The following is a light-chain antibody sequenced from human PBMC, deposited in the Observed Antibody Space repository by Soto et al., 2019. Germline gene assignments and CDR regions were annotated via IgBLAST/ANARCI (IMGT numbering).Light chain of an antibody. CDR2: GAS. CDR3: QQYGSAPVT. V-gene: IGKV3-20*01. Sequence: EVVLTQSPGTLSLSPGERATLYCWASQSVSSNYLAWYQQKPGQAPRLLIYGASSRATGTPYRFSGSGSGTDFTLTIGRLEPEDFAVYYCQQYGSAPVTSGGGTKVEIK. CDR1: QSVSSNY. J-gene: IGKJ4*01.